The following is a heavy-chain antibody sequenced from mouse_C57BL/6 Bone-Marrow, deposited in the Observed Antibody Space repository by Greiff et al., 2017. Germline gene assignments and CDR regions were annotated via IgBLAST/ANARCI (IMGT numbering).Heavy chain of an antibody. CDR1: GYTFTSYG. CDR3: ARRAYYGSSYGAMDY. D-gene: IGHD1-1*01. Sequence: VQLQQSGAELARPGASVKLSCKASGYTFTSYGISWVKQRTGQGLEWIGEIYPRSGNTYYNEKFKGKATLTADKSSSTAYMELRSLTSEDSAVYFCARRAYYGSSYGAMDYWGQGTSVTVSS. V-gene: IGHV1-81*01. CDR2: IYPRSGNT. J-gene: IGHJ4*01.